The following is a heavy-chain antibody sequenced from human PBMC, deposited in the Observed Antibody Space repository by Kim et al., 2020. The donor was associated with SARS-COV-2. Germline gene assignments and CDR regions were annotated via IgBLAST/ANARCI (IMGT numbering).Heavy chain of an antibody. CDR2: IYYSGST. D-gene: IGHD3-22*01. Sequence: SETLSLTCTVSGGSISSGGYYWSWIRQPPGKGLEWIGYIYYSGSTYYNPSLKSRVTISVDTSKNQFSLKLSSVTAADTAVYYCARGQGLIAMIVVVCGAFDYWGQGTLVTVSS. V-gene: IGHV4-31*03. CDR1: GGSISSGGYY. CDR3: ARGQGLIAMIVVVCGAFDY. J-gene: IGHJ4*02.